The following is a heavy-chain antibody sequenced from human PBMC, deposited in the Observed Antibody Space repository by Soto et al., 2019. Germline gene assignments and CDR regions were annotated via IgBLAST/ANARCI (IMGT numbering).Heavy chain of an antibody. CDR1: GLTFSNYA. J-gene: IGHJ4*02. V-gene: IGHV3-23*01. CDR3: KIAGGCCYGHY. D-gene: IGHD3-10*01. Sequence: EVQLLESGGGLVQPGGSLRLSCAASGLTFSNYAMSWVRQAPGKGLEWVSAISGNGGNTYYADSVKGRFTISRDNYKINMYMKINSLKAEDTVVYYCKIAGGCCYGHYWGQGTLVTVSS. CDR2: ISGNGGNT.